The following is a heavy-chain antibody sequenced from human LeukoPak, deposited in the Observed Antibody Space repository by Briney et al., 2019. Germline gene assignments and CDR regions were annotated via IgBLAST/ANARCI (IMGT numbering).Heavy chain of an antibody. J-gene: IGHJ3*02. V-gene: IGHV3-21*01. CDR2: ISSTSSYI. CDR1: GFTFISYI. CDR3: ARDPLKRAFDI. Sequence: PRGCLRLSFSAPGFTFISYIMNWVRQAPAKGLEWVPSISSTSSYIYYADSLNGRFTISRDNAKNSLYLQMNSLRAEDTAVYYCARDPLKRAFDIWGQGTMVTVSS.